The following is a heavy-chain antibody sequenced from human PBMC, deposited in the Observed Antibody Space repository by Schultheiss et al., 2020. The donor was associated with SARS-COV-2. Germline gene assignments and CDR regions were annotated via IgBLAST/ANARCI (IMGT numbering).Heavy chain of an antibody. D-gene: IGHD3-10*01. CDR2: ISYDGSNK. V-gene: IGHV3-30*01. Sequence: GGSLRLSCAASGFTFSSYAMDWVRQAPGKGLEWVAVISYDGSNKYYADSVKGRFTISRDNSKNTLYLQMNSLRAEDTAVYFCARDGVKSYGMDVWGQGTTVTVSS. CDR3: ARDGVKSYGMDV. J-gene: IGHJ6*02. CDR1: GFTFSSYA.